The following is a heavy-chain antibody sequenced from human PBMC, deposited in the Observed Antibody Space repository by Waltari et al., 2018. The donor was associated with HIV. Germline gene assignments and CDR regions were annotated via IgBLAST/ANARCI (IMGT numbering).Heavy chain of an antibody. CDR1: GFTFSSYS. CDR2: ISISSSYI. Sequence: EVQLVESGGGLVKPGGSLRLSCAASGFTFSSYSMNWVRQAPGKGLEWVSSISISSSYIYYADSVKGRFTISRDNAKNSLYLQMNSLRAEDTAVYYCARTYHYYYYYGMDVWGQGTTVTVSS. J-gene: IGHJ6*02. D-gene: IGHD2-15*01. V-gene: IGHV3-21*01. CDR3: ARTYHYYYYYGMDV.